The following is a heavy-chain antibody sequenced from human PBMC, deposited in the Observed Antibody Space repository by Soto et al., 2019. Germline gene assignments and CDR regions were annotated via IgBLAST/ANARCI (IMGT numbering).Heavy chain of an antibody. CDR1: GYTFTSYG. J-gene: IGHJ6*02. CDR3: ARVELYGATHYGMDV. D-gene: IGHD1-26*01. V-gene: IGHV1-18*01. CDR2: ISAYNGNT. Sequence: ASVKVSCKASGYTFTSYGISWVRQAPGQGLEWMGWISAYNGNTNYAQKLQGRVTMTTDTSTSTAYMELRSLRSDDTAVYYCARVELYGATHYGMDVWGQGTTVTVSS.